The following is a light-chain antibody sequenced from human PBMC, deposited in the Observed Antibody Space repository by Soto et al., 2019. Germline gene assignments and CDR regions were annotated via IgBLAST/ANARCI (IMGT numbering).Light chain of an antibody. J-gene: IGLJ2*01. Sequence: QSVLTQPPSVSGAPGQRVTISCTGSSSNIGAGYDVHWYQQLPGTAPKLPIYGNSNRPSGVPDRFSGSKSGTSASLAISGLRSEDEADYYCAAWDDSLSGLVFGGGTKLTVL. CDR2: GNS. V-gene: IGLV1-40*01. CDR1: SSNIGAGYD. CDR3: AAWDDSLSGLV.